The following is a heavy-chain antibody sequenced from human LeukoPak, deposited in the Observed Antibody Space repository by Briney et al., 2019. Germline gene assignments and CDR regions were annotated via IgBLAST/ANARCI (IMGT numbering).Heavy chain of an antibody. Sequence: ASVKVSCKASGYTFTSYYMYWVRQAPGQGLEWMGIINPSGGSTSYAQKFQGRVTMTRDTSTSTVYMELSSLRSEDTAVYYCARDLLTNWNDDLGLDYWGQGTLVTVSS. CDR3: ARDLLTNWNDDLGLDY. CDR1: GYTFTSYY. D-gene: IGHD1-1*01. J-gene: IGHJ4*02. CDR2: INPSGGST. V-gene: IGHV1-46*01.